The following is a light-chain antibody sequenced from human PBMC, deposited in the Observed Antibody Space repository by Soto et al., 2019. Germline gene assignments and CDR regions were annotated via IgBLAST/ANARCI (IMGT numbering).Light chain of an antibody. J-gene: IGKJ1*01. V-gene: IGKV1-5*01. CDR3: QQYSIYWT. CDR2: DAS. CDR1: QTINSW. Sequence: GDRVPITCRASQTINSWLAWYQQKPGKAPQLLIYDASILESGVPSRFSGSGSGTEFTLTISSLQPDDFATYFCQQYSIYWTFGQGTKVEIK.